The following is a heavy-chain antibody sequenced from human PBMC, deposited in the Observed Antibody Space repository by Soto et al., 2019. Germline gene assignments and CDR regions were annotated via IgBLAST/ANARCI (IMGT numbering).Heavy chain of an antibody. Sequence: QVQLVQSGAEVKKPGSSVKVSCKTSGGTFSSFAISWVRQAPGQGLEWMGGIFPMFGTSNYAQKFQGRLTITGDESTTTAYMELSSLRSDDTAVYYCATNPYCGSDCYHFDYWGQGTQVTVSS. D-gene: IGHD2-21*02. CDR2: IFPMFGTS. CDR1: GGTFSSFA. CDR3: ATNPYCGSDCYHFDY. V-gene: IGHV1-69*01. J-gene: IGHJ4*02.